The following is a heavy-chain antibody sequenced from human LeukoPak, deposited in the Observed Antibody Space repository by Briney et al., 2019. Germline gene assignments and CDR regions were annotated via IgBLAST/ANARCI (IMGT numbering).Heavy chain of an antibody. CDR3: ARMYYDFWSGPGYFDY. CDR1: GYTFTGSY. CDR2: INPNSGGT. V-gene: IGHV1-2*02. Sequence: GASVKVSCKGSGYTFTGSYMHWVRQAPGQGLEWMGWINPNSGGTNYAQKFQGRVTMTRDTSISTAYMELSRLRSDDTAVYYCARMYYDFWSGPGYFDYWGQGTLVTVSS. D-gene: IGHD3-3*01. J-gene: IGHJ4*02.